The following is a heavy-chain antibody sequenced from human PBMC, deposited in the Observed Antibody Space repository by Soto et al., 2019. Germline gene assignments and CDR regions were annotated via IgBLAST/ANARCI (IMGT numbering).Heavy chain of an antibody. J-gene: IGHJ4*02. D-gene: IGHD6-6*01. CDR1: GGSISSYY. CDR2: IYYSGST. CDR3: AREEGGGSSSNYFDY. V-gene: IGHV4-59*01. Sequence: SETLSLTCTVSGGSISSYYWSWIRQPPGKGLEWIGYIYYSGSTNYNPSLKSRVTISVDTSKNQFSLKLSSVTAADTAVYYCAREEGGGSSSNYFDYWGQGTLVTVSS.